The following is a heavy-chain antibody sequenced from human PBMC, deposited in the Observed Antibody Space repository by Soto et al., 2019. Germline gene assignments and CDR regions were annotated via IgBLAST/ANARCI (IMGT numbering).Heavy chain of an antibody. J-gene: IGHJ4*02. CDR3: AGDIRSGSYRFDY. D-gene: IGHD1-26*01. V-gene: IGHV4-59*08. CDR1: GGSIRSYD. CDR2: IYYSGNT. Sequence: SETQSLTCTVSGGSIRSYDLGWLRQPPGKGLEWIGSIYYSGNTNYNPSLKSRVTISVDTPNNQFSLKLRSVTAADTAIYYCAGDIRSGSYRFDYWGQGTLVTVSS.